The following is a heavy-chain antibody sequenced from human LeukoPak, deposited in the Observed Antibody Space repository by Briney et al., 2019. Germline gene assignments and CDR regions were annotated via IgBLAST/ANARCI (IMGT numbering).Heavy chain of an antibody. CDR2: IYYSGST. J-gene: IGHJ6*02. CDR1: GGSVSSGFYY. D-gene: IGHD3-10*01. CDR3: ARVHYGSGSYYTAAYYYGMDV. Sequence: SETLSLTCSVSGGSVSSGFYYWSWIRQPPGKGLEWIGYIYYSGSTNYNPSLKSRVTISVDTSKNQFSLKLSSVTAADTAVYYCARVHYGSGSYYTAAYYYGMDVWGQGTTVTVSS. V-gene: IGHV4-61*01.